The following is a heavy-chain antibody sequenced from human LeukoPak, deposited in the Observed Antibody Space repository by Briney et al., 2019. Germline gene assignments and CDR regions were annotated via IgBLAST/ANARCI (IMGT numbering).Heavy chain of an antibody. CDR3: AREDLYYYDSSGSEYFQH. CDR2: INPNSGGT. CDR1: GYTFTGYY. Sequence: ASVKVSCKASGYTFTGYYMHWVRQAPGQGLEWMGWINPNSGGTNYAQKFQGRVTMTRDTSISTAYMGLSRLRSDDTAVYYCAREDLYYYDSSGSEYFQHWGQGTLVTVSP. V-gene: IGHV1-2*02. D-gene: IGHD3-22*01. J-gene: IGHJ1*01.